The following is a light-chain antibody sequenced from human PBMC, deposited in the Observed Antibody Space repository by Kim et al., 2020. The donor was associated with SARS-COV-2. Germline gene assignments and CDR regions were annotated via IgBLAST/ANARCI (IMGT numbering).Light chain of an antibody. J-gene: IGKJ2*01. CDR3: QQYENPPFT. V-gene: IGKV1-33*01. Sequence: STSMGDRVAITCQASLDNRNHLSWFQQKPGKAPKLLIYDASNLEAGVPSRFSGSGAGSHFTFTISSLQAEDIATYYCQQYENPPFTFGQGTRLEI. CDR2: DAS. CDR1: LDNRNH.